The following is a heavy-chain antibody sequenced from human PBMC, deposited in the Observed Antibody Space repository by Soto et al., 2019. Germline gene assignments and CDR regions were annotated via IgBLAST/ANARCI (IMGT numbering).Heavy chain of an antibody. CDR3: TNHYSSGWPGYYYYGMDV. Sequence: GGSLRLSCAASGFTFSGSAMHWVRQASGKGLEWVGRIRSKANSYATAYAASVKGRFTISRDDSKNTAYLQMNSLKTEDAAVYYCTNHYSSGWPGYYYYGMDVWGQGTTVTVSS. CDR2: IRSKANSYAT. CDR1: GFTFSGSA. D-gene: IGHD6-19*01. V-gene: IGHV3-73*01. J-gene: IGHJ6*02.